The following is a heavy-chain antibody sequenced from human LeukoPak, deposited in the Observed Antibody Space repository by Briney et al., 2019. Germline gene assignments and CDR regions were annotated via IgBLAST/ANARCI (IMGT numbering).Heavy chain of an antibody. Sequence: GGSLRLSCAASGFTFSSYSMNWDRQAPGKGLEWVSSISSSSSYIYYADSLKGRFTISRDNAKNSLYLQMNSLRAEDTAVYYCARNRDDFWSAYLFDYWGQGALVTVSS. V-gene: IGHV3-21*01. CDR2: ISSSSSYI. D-gene: IGHD3-3*01. CDR1: GFTFSSYS. CDR3: ARNRDDFWSAYLFDY. J-gene: IGHJ4*02.